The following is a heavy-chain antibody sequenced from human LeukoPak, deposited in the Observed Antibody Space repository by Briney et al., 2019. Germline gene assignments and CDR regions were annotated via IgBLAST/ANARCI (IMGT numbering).Heavy chain of an antibody. Sequence: KASETLSLTCTVSGGSISSHYWRWIRQPPGKGLEWIGYIYYSGSTNYNPSLKSRVTISVDTSKNQFSLKLSSVTAADTAVYYCARVSPYYYYYYMDVWGKGTTVTVSS. V-gene: IGHV4-59*11. CDR3: ARVSPYYYYYYMDV. J-gene: IGHJ6*03. CDR2: IYYSGST. CDR1: GGSISSHY.